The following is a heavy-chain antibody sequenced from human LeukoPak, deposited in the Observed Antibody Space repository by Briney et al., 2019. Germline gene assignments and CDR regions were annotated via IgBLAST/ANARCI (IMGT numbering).Heavy chain of an antibody. D-gene: IGHD2-15*01. J-gene: IGHJ4*02. Sequence: ASVKVSCKASGYTSTSYSISWGRPAPGQGLGSVGWISAYNGNTNNAQTPQGRVTMTTDTSTSTAYMGLGSLRSDDRRVYICARVDCSGGSCYLNTNYFDYWGQGTLVTVSS. CDR2: ISAYNGNT. CDR1: GYTSTSYS. V-gene: IGHV1-18*01. CDR3: ARVDCSGGSCYLNTNYFDY.